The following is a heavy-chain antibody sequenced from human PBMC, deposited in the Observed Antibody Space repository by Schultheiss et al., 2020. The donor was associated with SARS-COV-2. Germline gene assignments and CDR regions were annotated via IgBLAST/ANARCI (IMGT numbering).Heavy chain of an antibody. CDR3: ARVGAAEPLDY. CDR2: TRNKANSYTT. J-gene: IGHJ4*02. V-gene: IGHV3-72*01. Sequence: GGSLRLSCAASGFTFSSYWMSWVRQAPGKGLEWVGRTRNKANSYTTEYAASVKGRFTISRDDSKNSLYLQMNSLKTEDTAVYYCARVGAAEPLDYWGQGTLVTVSS. CDR1: GFTFSSYW. D-gene: IGHD6-13*01.